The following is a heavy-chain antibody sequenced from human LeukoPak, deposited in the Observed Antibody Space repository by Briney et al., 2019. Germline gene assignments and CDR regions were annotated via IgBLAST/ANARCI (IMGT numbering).Heavy chain of an antibody. J-gene: IGHJ4*02. CDR2: IYYSGST. Sequence: PSETLSLTCTVSGGSISSSSYYWAWIRQPPGKGLEWIGSIYYSGSTYYNPSLKSRVTISVDTSKNQFSLKLSSVTAADTAVYYCARVQSITIFGALPGYYFDYWGQGTLVTVSS. CDR3: ARVQSITIFGALPGYYFDY. D-gene: IGHD3-3*01. CDR1: GGSISSSSYY. V-gene: IGHV4-39*07.